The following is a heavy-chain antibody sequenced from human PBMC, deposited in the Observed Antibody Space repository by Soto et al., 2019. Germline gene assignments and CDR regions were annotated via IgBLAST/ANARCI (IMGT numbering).Heavy chain of an antibody. D-gene: IGHD1-1*01. V-gene: IGHV3-48*03. Sequence: PGGSLRLSCAASGFTFSSYEMNWVRQAPGKGLEWVSYISGSGYTIYYADSVKGRFTISRDNAKNSLFLQMNSLRVDDTAVYYCARTGDGHHDFLDYWGQGALVTVSS. CDR2: ISGSGYTI. CDR3: ARTGDGHHDFLDY. CDR1: GFTFSSYE. J-gene: IGHJ4*02.